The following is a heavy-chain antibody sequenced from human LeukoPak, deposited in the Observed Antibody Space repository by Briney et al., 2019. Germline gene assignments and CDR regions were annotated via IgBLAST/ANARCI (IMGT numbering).Heavy chain of an antibody. J-gene: IGHJ1*01. D-gene: IGHD3-22*01. Sequence: ASVKVFCKASGYIFTSYGINWVRQAPGQGLEWMGWINAYNGNTKYAQKLQGRVTMTTDTSTSTAYMELRSLRSDDTAVYYCARDGETTYYYDSSGYQMWGQGTLVTVSS. CDR1: GYIFTSYG. CDR3: ARDGETTYYYDSSGYQM. CDR2: INAYNGNT. V-gene: IGHV1-18*01.